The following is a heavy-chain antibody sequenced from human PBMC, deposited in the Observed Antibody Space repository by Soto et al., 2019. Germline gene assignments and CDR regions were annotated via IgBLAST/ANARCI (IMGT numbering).Heavy chain of an antibody. CDR2: INAGNGNT. CDR3: TREGSAPYYYYGMDA. D-gene: IGHD3-10*01. J-gene: IGHJ6*02. V-gene: IGHV1-3*01. CDR1: GYTFTSYA. Sequence: ASVKVSCKASGYTFTSYAMNWVRQAPGQRLEWMGWINAGNGNTKYAQKFQGRVTITRDTSASTAYMELRSLRSDDTAIYYCTREGSAPYYYYGMDAWGQGTTVTVSS.